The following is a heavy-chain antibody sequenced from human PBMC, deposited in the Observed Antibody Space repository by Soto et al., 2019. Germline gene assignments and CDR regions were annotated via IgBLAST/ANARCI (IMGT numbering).Heavy chain of an antibody. Sequence: GGSLRLSCAASGFTFSSYAMSWVRQAPGKGLEWVSAISGSGGSTYYADSVKGRFTISRDNSKNTLYLQMNSLRAEDTAVYYCAKGKLPYGDYWIYMDVWGKGTTVTVSS. D-gene: IGHD4-17*01. V-gene: IGHV3-23*01. CDR1: GFTFSSYA. CDR3: AKGKLPYGDYWIYMDV. CDR2: ISGSGGST. J-gene: IGHJ6*03.